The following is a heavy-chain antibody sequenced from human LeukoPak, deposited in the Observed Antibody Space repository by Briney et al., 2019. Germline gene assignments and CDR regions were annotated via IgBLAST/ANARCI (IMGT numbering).Heavy chain of an antibody. J-gene: IGHJ4*02. V-gene: IGHV4-59*08. Sequence: KPSETLSLTCTVSGGSISSYYWSWIRQPPGKGLEWIGYIYYSGSTNYNPSLKSRVTISVDTSKNQFSLKLSSVTAADTAVYYCARSQYRYGVDYWGQGTLVTVSS. CDR2: IYYSGST. CDR1: GGSISSYY. CDR3: ARSQYRYGVDY. D-gene: IGHD5-18*01.